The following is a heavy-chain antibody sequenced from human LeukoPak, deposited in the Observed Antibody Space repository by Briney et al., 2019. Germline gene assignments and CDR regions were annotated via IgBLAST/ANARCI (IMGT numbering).Heavy chain of an antibody. CDR2: IIPILGIT. V-gene: IGHV1-69*04. CDR3: ATVRMAVYDAFDI. Sequence: SVKVSCKASGGTFSSYATNWVRQAPGQGLEWMGRIIPILGITNFAQKFQGRVTITADKSTSTAYMELSSLRSEDTAVYYCATVRMAVYDAFDIWGQGTMITVSS. CDR1: GGTFSSYA. J-gene: IGHJ3*02. D-gene: IGHD3-16*01.